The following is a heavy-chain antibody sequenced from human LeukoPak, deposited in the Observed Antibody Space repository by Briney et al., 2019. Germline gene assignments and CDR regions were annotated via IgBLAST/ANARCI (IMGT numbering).Heavy chain of an antibody. V-gene: IGHV3-21*01. J-gene: IGHJ4*02. D-gene: IGHD2-2*01. CDR3: AREGPLYIVVVPAAIDY. Sequence: GGSLRLSCAASGFTFSSYSMNWVRQAPGKGLEWVSSISSSSSYIYYADSVKGRFTISRDNSKNTLYLQMNSLRAEDTAVYYCAREGPLYIVVVPAAIDYWGQGTLVTVSS. CDR1: GFTFSSYS. CDR2: ISSSSSYI.